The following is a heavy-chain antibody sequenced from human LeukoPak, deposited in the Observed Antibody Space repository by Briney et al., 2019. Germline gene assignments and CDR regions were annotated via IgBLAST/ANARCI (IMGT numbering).Heavy chain of an antibody. CDR1: GGSISSGSYY. J-gene: IGHJ6*02. V-gene: IGHV4-39*01. Sequence: SETLSLTCTVSGGSISSGSYYWGWIRQPPGRGLEWIASIYYSGRTYYNPSLKGRVTISVDTSKNQFSLKLSSVTAADTAVYYCARIDCSSSSCFYGMDVWGQGTTVTVSS. D-gene: IGHD2-2*01. CDR3: ARIDCSSSSCFYGMDV. CDR2: IYYSGRT.